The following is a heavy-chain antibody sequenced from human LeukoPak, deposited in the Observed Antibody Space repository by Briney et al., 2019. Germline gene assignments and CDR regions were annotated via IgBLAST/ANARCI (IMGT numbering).Heavy chain of an antibody. CDR2: VYYGRSP. J-gene: IGHJ4*02. Sequence: SETLSLTCTVSGDSISRSTYYWAWIRQPPGKGLEWIGSVYYGRSPYYNPSLKSRVTMSVDTSKNQFSLKLSSVTAADTAVYSCARQCMTTAALYYFDYWGQGTLVIVSS. CDR3: ARQCMTTAALYYFDY. V-gene: IGHV4-39*01. D-gene: IGHD1-1*01. CDR1: GDSISRSTYY.